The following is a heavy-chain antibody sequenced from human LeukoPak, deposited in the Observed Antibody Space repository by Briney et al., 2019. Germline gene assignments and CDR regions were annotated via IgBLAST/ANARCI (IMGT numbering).Heavy chain of an antibody. V-gene: IGHV1-2*06. Sequence: ASVKVSCKASGYTFTGYYMHWVRQAPGQGLEWMGRINPNSGGTNYAQKFQGRVTMTRDTSISTAYMELSRLRSDDTAVYYCARDLLGSGSYYNYWGQGTLVTVSS. D-gene: IGHD3-10*01. CDR2: INPNSGGT. J-gene: IGHJ4*02. CDR1: GYTFTGYY. CDR3: ARDLLGSGSYYNY.